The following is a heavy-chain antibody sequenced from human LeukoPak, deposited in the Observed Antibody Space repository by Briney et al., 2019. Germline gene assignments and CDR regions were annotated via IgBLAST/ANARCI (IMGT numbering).Heavy chain of an antibody. CDR1: GYTFTSYG. J-gene: IGHJ4*02. Sequence: GASVKVSCQASGYTFTSYGISWVRQAPGQGLEWMGWISGYNGNTKYAQKLQGRVTMTTDTSTSTANMELRSLRSDDTAVYYCARGGSINNHYYHSNKLTHDYWGQGTLVTVSS. V-gene: IGHV1-18*01. CDR3: ARGGSINNHYYHSNKLTHDY. CDR2: ISGYNGNT. D-gene: IGHD3-22*01.